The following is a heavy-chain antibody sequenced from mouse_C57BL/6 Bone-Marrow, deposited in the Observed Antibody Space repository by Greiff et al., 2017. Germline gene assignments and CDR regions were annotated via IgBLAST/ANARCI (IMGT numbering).Heavy chain of an antibody. D-gene: IGHD1-1*01. J-gene: IGHJ4*01. Sequence: QVQLKQSGPGLVAPSQSLSITCTVSGFSLTSDGVDWVRQPPGKGLEWRGVICGGGSTNYNSALMSRLSSSKDNAKSQVVLKMNSLHTDDTAMYYCAKRNYYGPLFAMDYWGQGTSVTVSS. CDR2: ICGGGST. CDR3: AKRNYYGPLFAMDY. CDR1: GFSLTSDG. V-gene: IGHV2-9*01.